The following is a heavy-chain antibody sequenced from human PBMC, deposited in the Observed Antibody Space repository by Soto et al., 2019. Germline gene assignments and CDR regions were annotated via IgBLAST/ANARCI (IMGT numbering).Heavy chain of an antibody. CDR1: GFTFSSYA. V-gene: IGHV3-23*01. J-gene: IGHJ4*02. CDR3: AKDSLSTALSMVRGVSGDY. D-gene: IGHD3-10*01. CDR2: ISGSGGST. Sequence: GGSLRLSCAASGFTFSSYAMSWVRQAPGKGLEWVSAISGSGGSTYYADSVKGRFTISRDNSKNTLYLQMNSLRAEDTAVYYCAKDSLSTALSMVRGVSGDYWGQGTLVTVSS.